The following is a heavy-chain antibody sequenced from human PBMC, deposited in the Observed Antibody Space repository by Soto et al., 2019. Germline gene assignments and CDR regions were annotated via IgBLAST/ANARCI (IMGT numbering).Heavy chain of an antibody. V-gene: IGHV3-21*01. CDR2: ISSSSSYI. D-gene: IGHD4-4*01. Sequence: GESLKISCAASGFTFSSYSMNWVRQAPGKGLEWVSSISSSSSYIYYADSVKGRFTISRDNAKNSLYLQMNSLRAEDTAVYYCARAPPGGNYWAFDIWGQGTMVTVSS. CDR3: ARAPPGGNYWAFDI. CDR1: GFTFSSYS. J-gene: IGHJ3*02.